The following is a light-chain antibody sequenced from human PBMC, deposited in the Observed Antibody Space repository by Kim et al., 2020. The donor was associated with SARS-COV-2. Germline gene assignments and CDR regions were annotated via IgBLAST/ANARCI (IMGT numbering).Light chain of an antibody. J-gene: IGLJ2*01. CDR2: GKN. V-gene: IGLV3-19*01. Sequence: VALGPTVRITCQGDSLRRYYASWYQQKPGQAPVLVIYGKNNGPSGIPDRFSGASSGNTASLTIPGAQAEEEADYYCKSRDSSGKVVFGGGTKLTVL. CDR3: KSRDSSGKVV. CDR1: SLRRYY.